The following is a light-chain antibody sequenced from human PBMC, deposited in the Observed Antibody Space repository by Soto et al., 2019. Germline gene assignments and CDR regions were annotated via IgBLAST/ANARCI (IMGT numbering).Light chain of an antibody. CDR3: KQRCNWPPGT. CDR2: DAS. Sequence: ESVLTQSPGTLSLSPWERATLSCRASQSVTRNNLNWYQQKPGQAPRLLIFDASNRATGIPASFSGSGSGTNFSLTSSSREHEDLVIYYCKQRCNWPPGTFGRGTKVDIK. V-gene: IGKV3-11*01. J-gene: IGKJ4*01. CDR1: QSVTRNN.